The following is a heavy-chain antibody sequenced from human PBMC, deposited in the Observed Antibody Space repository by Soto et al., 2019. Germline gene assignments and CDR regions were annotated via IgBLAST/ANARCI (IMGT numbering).Heavy chain of an antibody. V-gene: IGHV4-59*08. D-gene: IGHD2-21*02. CDR3: ARLDCGGDCYPDY. CDR2: IYYSGST. CDR1: GGPISSYY. Sequence: SETLSLTCTVSGGPISSYYWSWIRQPPGKGLEWIGYIYYSGSTNYNPSLKSRVTISVDTSKNQFSLKLGSVTAADTAMYYCARLDCGGDCYPDYWGQGTLVTVS. J-gene: IGHJ4*02.